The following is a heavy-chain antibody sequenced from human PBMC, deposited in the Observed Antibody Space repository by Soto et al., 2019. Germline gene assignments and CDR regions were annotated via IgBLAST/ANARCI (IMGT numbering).Heavy chain of an antibody. V-gene: IGHV3-11*01. CDR1: GFTFSDYY. CDR3: ARSITMVRGVITHFDY. J-gene: IGHJ4*02. Sequence: QVQLVESGGGLVKPGGSLRLSCAASGFTFSDYYMSWIRQAPGKGLEWVSYISSSGSTIYYADSVKGRFTISRDNAKNSLYLQMNILRADDTAVYYCARSITMVRGVITHFDYWGQVTLVTVSS. D-gene: IGHD3-10*01. CDR2: ISSSGSTI.